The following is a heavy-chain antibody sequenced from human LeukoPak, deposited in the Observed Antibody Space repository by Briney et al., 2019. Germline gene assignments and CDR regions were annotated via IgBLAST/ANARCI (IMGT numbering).Heavy chain of an antibody. Sequence: GGSLRLSCAASGFTFSSYAMSWVRQAPGKGLEWLSAISGSGGSTYYADSVKGRFTISRDNSKNTLYLQMNSLRAEDTAVYYCAEDFTSSYYGSGSYYHSYYFDYWGQGTLVTVSS. CDR3: AEDFTSSYYGSGSYYHSYYFDY. CDR2: ISGSGGST. D-gene: IGHD3-10*01. V-gene: IGHV3-23*01. CDR1: GFTFSSYA. J-gene: IGHJ4*02.